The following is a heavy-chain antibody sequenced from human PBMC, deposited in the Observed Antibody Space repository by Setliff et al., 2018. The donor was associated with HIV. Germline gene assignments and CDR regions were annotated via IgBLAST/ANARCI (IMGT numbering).Heavy chain of an antibody. CDR1: GYSFTNHS. CDR3: ARDPALRTGYYDY. J-gene: IGHJ4*02. D-gene: IGHD1-1*01. Sequence: ASVMVSCKASGYSFTNHSIHWVRQAPGQRPEWMGWINAGNGDTKYSRKFQGRVTITRDTTATTEYMVLNSLKFDDTAIYYCARDPALRTGYYDYWGQGTLVTVSS. CDR2: INAGNGDT. V-gene: IGHV1-3*01.